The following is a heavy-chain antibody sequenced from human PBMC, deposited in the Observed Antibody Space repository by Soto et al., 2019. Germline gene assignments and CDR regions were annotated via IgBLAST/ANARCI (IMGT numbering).Heavy chain of an antibody. CDR2: IYYSGST. D-gene: IGHD3-10*01. V-gene: IGHV4-39*01. Sequence: QLQLQESGPGLVKPSETLSLTCTVSGGSISSSSYYWGWIRQPPGKGLEWIGSIYYSGSTYYNPSLKSRVTISVDTSKTPFSLKLSSVTAADTAVYYCARHTGTAPIWFGENDAFDIWGQGTMVTVSS. J-gene: IGHJ3*02. CDR1: GGSISSSSYY. CDR3: ARHTGTAPIWFGENDAFDI.